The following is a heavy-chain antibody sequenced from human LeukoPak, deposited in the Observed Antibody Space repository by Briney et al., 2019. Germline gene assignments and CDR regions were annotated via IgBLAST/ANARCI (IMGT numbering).Heavy chain of an antibody. CDR3: AKGIQLWLLQGCFDY. Sequence: PGRSLRLSCAASGLTFSSYGIHWVRQAPGKGLEWVAVISYDGSNKYYADSVKGRFTISRDNSKNTLYLQMNSLRAEDTAVYYCAKGIQLWLLQGCFDYWGQGTLVTVSS. V-gene: IGHV3-30*18. J-gene: IGHJ4*02. D-gene: IGHD5-18*01. CDR2: ISYDGSNK. CDR1: GLTFSSYG.